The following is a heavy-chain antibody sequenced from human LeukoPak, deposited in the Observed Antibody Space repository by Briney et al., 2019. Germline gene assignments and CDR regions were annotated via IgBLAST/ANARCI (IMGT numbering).Heavy chain of an antibody. CDR2: IYYSGST. Sequence: PSETLSLTCTVSGGSISSYYWSWIRQPPGKGLEWIGYIYYSGSTNYNPSLKSRVTISVDTSKNQFSLKLSSVTAADTAMYYCARGLVAAYWGQGTLVTVSS. CDR3: ARGLVAAY. D-gene: IGHD2-15*01. J-gene: IGHJ4*02. V-gene: IGHV4-59*01. CDR1: GGSISSYY.